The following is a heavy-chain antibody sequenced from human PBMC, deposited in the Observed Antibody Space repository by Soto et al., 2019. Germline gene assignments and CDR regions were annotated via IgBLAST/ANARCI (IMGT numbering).Heavy chain of an antibody. J-gene: IGHJ6*02. Sequence: QVQLVQSGAEVKKPGSSVKVSCKASGGTFSSYAISWVRQAPGQGLEWMGGIIPIFGTANYAQKFQGRVTITADESTSTAYMELSSLRSEDTAVYYCARDMGGHDAPYYYGMDVWGQGTTVTVSS. CDR2: IIPIFGTA. V-gene: IGHV1-69*01. D-gene: IGHD5-12*01. CDR3: ARDMGGHDAPYYYGMDV. CDR1: GGTFSSYA.